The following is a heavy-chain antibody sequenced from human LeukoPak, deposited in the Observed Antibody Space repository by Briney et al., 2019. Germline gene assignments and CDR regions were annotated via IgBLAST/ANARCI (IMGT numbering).Heavy chain of an antibody. Sequence: SXXVSCKAFGGSFNSEAISWVRQAPGQGLEWMGGIIPIFGTANYAQKFQGRVTITTDESTTTAYMEVSSLRSEDTAVYYCGRKAGDCGGGSCYSIDYWGQGTLVTVSS. J-gene: IGHJ4*02. V-gene: IGHV1-69*05. CDR3: GRKAGDCGGGSCYSIDY. CDR1: GGSFNSEA. D-gene: IGHD2-15*01. CDR2: IIPIFGTA.